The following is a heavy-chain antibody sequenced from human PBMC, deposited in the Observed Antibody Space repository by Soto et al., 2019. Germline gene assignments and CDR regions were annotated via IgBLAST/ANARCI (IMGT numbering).Heavy chain of an antibody. Sequence: PSETLSLTCTVSGGSVSNDNFYWSWIRQPPGKGLEWIGYVHSSGITNYNPSLKRRVTISVDTSRNQFSLRLSSVTAADTAVYYCTLNHCAGGGCYDRDYWGRGTRVTVSS. CDR1: GGSVSNDNFY. V-gene: IGHV4-61*01. CDR2: VHSSGIT. J-gene: IGHJ1*01. CDR3: TLNHCAGGGCYDRDY. D-gene: IGHD2-15*01.